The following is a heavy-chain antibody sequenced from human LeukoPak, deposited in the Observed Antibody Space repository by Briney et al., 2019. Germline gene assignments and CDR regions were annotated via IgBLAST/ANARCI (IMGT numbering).Heavy chain of an antibody. CDR1: GGTFSSYA. V-gene: IGHV1-69*13. D-gene: IGHD3-22*01. Sequence: ASVKVSCKASGGTFSSYAISWVRQAPGQGLEWMGGIIPIFGTANYAQKFQGRVTITADEPTSTAYMELSSLRSEDTAVYYCARSTYDSSGYYRNRLYYYYGMDVWGQGTTVTVSS. CDR2: IIPIFGTA. CDR3: ARSTYDSSGYYRNRLYYYYGMDV. J-gene: IGHJ6*02.